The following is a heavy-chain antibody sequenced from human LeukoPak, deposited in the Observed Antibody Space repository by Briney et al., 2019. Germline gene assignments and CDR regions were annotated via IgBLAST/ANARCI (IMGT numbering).Heavy chain of an antibody. CDR1: GFTFSDCY. CDR3: ARDGGNSGYYYYGMDV. J-gene: IGHJ6*02. Sequence: PGGSLRLSCAASGFTFSDCYMSWIRQAPGKGPEWVPYISSSGSTIYYADCVKGRFTISRDNAKNSLYLQMNSLRAEDTAVYYCARDGGNSGYYYYGMDVWGQGTTVTVSS. CDR2: ISSSGSTI. V-gene: IGHV3-11*01. D-gene: IGHD4-23*01.